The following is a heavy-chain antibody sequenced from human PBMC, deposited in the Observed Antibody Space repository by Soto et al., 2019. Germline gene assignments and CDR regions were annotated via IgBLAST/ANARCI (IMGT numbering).Heavy chain of an antibody. D-gene: IGHD3-16*01. CDR3: ARAGLRSYFDY. CDR1: GFTFSSYS. J-gene: IGHJ4*02. CDR2: ISSSGSTI. V-gene: IGHV3-48*04. Sequence: GGSLRLSCAASGFTFSSYSMNWVRQAPGKGLEWVSYISSSGSTIYYADSVKGRFTISRDNAKNSLYLQMNSLRAEDTAVYYCARAGLRSYFDYWGQGTLVTVSS.